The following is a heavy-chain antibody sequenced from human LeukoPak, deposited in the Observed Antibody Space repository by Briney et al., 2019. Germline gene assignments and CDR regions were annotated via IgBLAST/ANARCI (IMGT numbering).Heavy chain of an antibody. V-gene: IGHV3-15*01. CDR1: GFTFSNAW. Sequence: PAGSLRLSCAASGFTFSNAWMSWVRQAPGKGLEWVGRIKSKTDGGTTDYAAPVKGRFTISRDDSKNTLYLQTNSLKTEDTAVYYCTTVPPAYYYDSSGYYYEYWGQGTLVTVSS. CDR3: TTVPPAYYYDSSGYYYEY. D-gene: IGHD3-22*01. CDR2: IKSKTDGGTT. J-gene: IGHJ4*02.